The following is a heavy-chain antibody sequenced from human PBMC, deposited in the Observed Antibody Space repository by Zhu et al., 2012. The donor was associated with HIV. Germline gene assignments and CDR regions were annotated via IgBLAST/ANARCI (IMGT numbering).Heavy chain of an antibody. J-gene: IGHJ4*02. V-gene: IGHV4-59*11. D-gene: IGHD1-1*01. CDR2: MYSSGSP. CDR3: ARSVKGQLVFDS. Sequence: QVQLQESGPGLVKPSETLSLTCTVSGGSMSSHYWNWIRQPPGKGLQWIGYMYSSGSPKNNFSLKSRVAISLDTSNNQFSLTLSSVTTADTAVYYCARSVKGQLVFDSWGQGARGHRLL. CDR1: GGSMSSHY.